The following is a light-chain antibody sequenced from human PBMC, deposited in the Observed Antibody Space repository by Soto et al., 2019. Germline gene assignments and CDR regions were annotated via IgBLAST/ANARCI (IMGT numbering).Light chain of an antibody. J-gene: IGLJ1*01. CDR2: DVN. CDR1: SSDLGTYDY. V-gene: IGLV2-14*01. Sequence: QSALTQPASVSGSPGQSSTFSCTGTSSDLGTYDYVSWHQQHPGKAPKLIIYDVNNRPSGVSSRFSGSKSGNTAALTISGLQTEDEADYYCCSFSTSGTHVFGTGTKVTVL. CDR3: CSFSTSGTHV.